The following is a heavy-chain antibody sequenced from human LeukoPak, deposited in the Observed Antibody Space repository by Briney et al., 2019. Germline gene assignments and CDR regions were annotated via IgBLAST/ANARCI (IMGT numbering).Heavy chain of an antibody. CDR3: ARRGCSSTSCYSYWFDP. CDR1: GGSISSSSYY. J-gene: IGHJ5*02. V-gene: IGHV4-39*01. D-gene: IGHD2-2*01. CDR2: IYYSGST. Sequence: PSETLSLTCTVSGGSISSSSYYWGWIRQPPGKGLEWIGSIYYSGSTYYNPSLKSRVTISVDMSKNQFSLKLSSVTAADTAVYYCARRGCSSTSCYSYWFDPWGQGTLVTVSS.